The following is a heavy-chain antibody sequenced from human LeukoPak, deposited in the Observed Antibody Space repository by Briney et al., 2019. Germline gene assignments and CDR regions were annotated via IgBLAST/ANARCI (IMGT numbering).Heavy chain of an antibody. CDR3: ARGVRTLSSGSDWFDP. CDR2: ISYDGSNK. Sequence: GGSLRLSCAASGFTFSSYAMHWVRQAPGKGLEWVAVISYDGSNKYYADSVKGRFTISRDNSKNTLYLQMNSLRAEDTAAYYCARGVRTLSSGSDWFDPWGQGTPVTVSS. D-gene: IGHD3-10*01. V-gene: IGHV3-30*04. CDR1: GFTFSSYA. J-gene: IGHJ5*02.